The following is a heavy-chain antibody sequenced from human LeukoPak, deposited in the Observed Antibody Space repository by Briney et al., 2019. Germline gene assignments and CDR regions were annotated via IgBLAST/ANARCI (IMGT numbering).Heavy chain of an antibody. CDR1: GGSISSGGYY. V-gene: IGHV4-31*03. Sequence: PSQTLSLTCTVSGGSISSGGYYWSWIRQHPGKGLEWIGYIYYSGSTYYNPSLKSRVTISVDTSKNQFSLKLSSVTAADTAVYYCARGSGITIFGVVYYYYYMDVWGKGTTVTVSS. CDR2: IYYSGST. D-gene: IGHD3-3*01. CDR3: ARGSGITIFGVVYYYYYMDV. J-gene: IGHJ6*03.